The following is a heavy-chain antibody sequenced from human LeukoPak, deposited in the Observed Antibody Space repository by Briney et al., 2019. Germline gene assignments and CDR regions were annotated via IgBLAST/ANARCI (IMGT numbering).Heavy chain of an antibody. CDR2: IIPSGHTA. D-gene: IGHD5-24*01. V-gene: IGHV3-23*01. J-gene: IGHJ4*02. Sequence: GGSLRLSCVASGFTFSSHGMNWVRQAPGKGLEWVSGIIPSGHTAYYADSVRGRFTISRDNSRNTVYLQMNSLRAEDTAVYYCAKDDRWLQFCCWGQGTLVTVSS. CDR3: AKDDRWLQFCC. CDR1: GFTFSSHG.